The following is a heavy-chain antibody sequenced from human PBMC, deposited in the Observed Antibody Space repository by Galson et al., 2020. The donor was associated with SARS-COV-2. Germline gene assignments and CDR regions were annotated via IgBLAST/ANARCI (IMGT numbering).Heavy chain of an antibody. CDR3: ARDLCHRGDDWYNGFDP. D-gene: IGHD5-12*01. J-gene: IGHJ5*02. CDR2: ISRFSGYT. V-gene: IGHV3-11*06. Sequence: GESLKISCSASGFNFSDYYMAWIRQAPGKGLEWVSYISRFSGYTNYADSVKGRFTVSRDNAENSLYLQMNSLRVEDTAVYYCARDLCHRGDDWYNGFDPWGQGTLVTVSS. CDR1: GFNFSDYY.